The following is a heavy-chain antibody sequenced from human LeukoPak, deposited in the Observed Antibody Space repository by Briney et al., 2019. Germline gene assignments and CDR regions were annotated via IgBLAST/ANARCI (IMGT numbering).Heavy chain of an antibody. CDR1: GGSISSYY. CDR3: ARESTTVPPRYNWFDP. CDR2: IYYSGST. Sequence: SETLSLTCTVSGGSISSYYWSWIRQPPGKGLEWIGYIYYSGSTNYNPSLKSRVTISVDTSKNQFSLKLSSVTAADTAVYYCARESTTVPPRYNWFDPWGQGTLVTVSS. V-gene: IGHV4-59*01. J-gene: IGHJ5*02. D-gene: IGHD4-17*01.